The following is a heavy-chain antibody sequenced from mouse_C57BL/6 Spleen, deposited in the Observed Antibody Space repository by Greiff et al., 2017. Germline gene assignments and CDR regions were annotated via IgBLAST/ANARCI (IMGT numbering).Heavy chain of an antibody. V-gene: IGHV1-64*01. D-gene: IGHD4-1*01. CDR1: GYTFTSYW. Sequence: QVQLKQPGAELVKPGASVKLSCKASGYTFTSYWMHWVKQRPGQGLEWIGMIHPNSGSTNYNEKFKSKATLTVDKSSSTAYMQLSSLTSEDSAVYYCARSGNWDVLYYAMDYWGQGTSVTVSS. CDR3: ARSGNWDVLYYAMDY. CDR2: IHPNSGST. J-gene: IGHJ4*01.